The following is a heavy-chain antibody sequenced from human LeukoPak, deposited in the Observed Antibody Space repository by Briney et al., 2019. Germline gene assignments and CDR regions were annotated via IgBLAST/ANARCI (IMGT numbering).Heavy chain of an antibody. J-gene: IGHJ6*03. D-gene: IGHD3-3*01. CDR2: IGGSSRNI. V-gene: IGHV3-21*01. Sequence: GGSLRLSCAASGFTLSGYYMNWVRQAPGKGLEWVSSIGGSSRNIYYADSVKGRCTVSRDNAKNSLFLQMNSLRAEDTAVYFCARAIFGVAQPPHYFYYYMDVWGKGTTVTVSS. CDR3: ARAIFGVAQPPHYFYYYMDV. CDR1: GFTLSGYY.